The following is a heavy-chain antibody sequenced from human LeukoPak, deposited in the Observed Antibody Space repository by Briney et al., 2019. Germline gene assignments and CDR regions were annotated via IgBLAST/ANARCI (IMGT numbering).Heavy chain of an antibody. CDR2: ISGSGGST. CDR1: GFTFSSYA. V-gene: IGHV3-23*01. Sequence: GGSLRLSCAASGFTFSSYAMSWVRQAPGKGLEWVSAISGSGGSTYYADPVKGRFTISRDNSKNTLYLQMNSLRAEDTAVYYCAKGGGGAIARYQHWGQGTLVTVSS. CDR3: AKGGGGAIARYQH. D-gene: IGHD3-16*01. J-gene: IGHJ1*01.